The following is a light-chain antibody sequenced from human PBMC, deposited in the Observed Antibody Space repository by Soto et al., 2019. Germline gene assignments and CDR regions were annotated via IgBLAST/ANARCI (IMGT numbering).Light chain of an antibody. CDR2: EVT. Sequence: QSALTQPPSASGSPGQSVTISCTGTSSDVGGYNFVSWYQQHPGKAPKLIIYEVTQRTSGVPDRFSGSKSGNTASLAVSGLQGEDEADYYCSSYAGTNIVIFGGGTKLTVL. CDR1: SSDVGGYNF. V-gene: IGLV2-8*01. J-gene: IGLJ2*01. CDR3: SSYAGTNIVI.